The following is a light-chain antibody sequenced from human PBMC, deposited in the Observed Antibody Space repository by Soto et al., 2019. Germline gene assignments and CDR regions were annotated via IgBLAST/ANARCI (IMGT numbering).Light chain of an antibody. J-gene: IGLJ2*01. CDR3: SSDTSISTEV. CDR1: SSDVGGYEY. V-gene: IGLV2-14*03. Sequence: QSVLTQPASVSGSPGQSITISCTGTSSDVGGYEYVSWYQQHPGKAPKLVIYNVSNRTYGISNRLSVFKSGNTAALTISGLQAEDEADYYCSSDTSISTEVFGVGTKITVL. CDR2: NVS.